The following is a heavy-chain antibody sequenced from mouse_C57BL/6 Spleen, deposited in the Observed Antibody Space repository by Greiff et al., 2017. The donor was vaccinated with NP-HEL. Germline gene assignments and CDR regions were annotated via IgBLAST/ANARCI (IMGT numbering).Heavy chain of an antibody. J-gene: IGHJ2*01. CDR2: IYPGSGNT. CDR1: GYTFTDYY. V-gene: IGHV1-76*01. Sequence: QVQLQQSGAELVRPGASVKLSCKASGYTFTDYYINWVKQRPGQGLEWIARIYPGSGNTYYNEKFKGKATLTAEKSSSTAYMQLSSLTSEDSAVYFCARWDCDYWGQGTTLTVSS. CDR3: ARWDCDY. D-gene: IGHD4-1*01.